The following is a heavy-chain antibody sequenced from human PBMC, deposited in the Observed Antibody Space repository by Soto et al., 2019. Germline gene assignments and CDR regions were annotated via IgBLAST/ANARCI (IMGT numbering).Heavy chain of an antibody. Sequence: EVQLVESGGGLVQPGRSLRLSCAASGFTFDDYAMHWVRQAPGKGLEWVSGISCNGGSIGYADSVKGRFTISRDNAKNSLYLQMNSLRAEDTALYYCAKSDYGDYLTLVDYWGQGTLVTVSS. CDR3: AKSDYGDYLTLVDY. D-gene: IGHD4-17*01. V-gene: IGHV3-9*01. J-gene: IGHJ4*02. CDR1: GFTFDDYA. CDR2: ISCNGGSI.